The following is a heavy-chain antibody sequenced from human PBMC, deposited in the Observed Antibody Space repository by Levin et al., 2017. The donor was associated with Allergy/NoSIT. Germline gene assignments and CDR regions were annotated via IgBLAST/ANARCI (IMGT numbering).Heavy chain of an antibody. CDR2: INPSSGGT. J-gene: IGHJ5*02. V-gene: IGHV1-2*02. D-gene: IGHD2-2*01. CDR3: ARDYHCGSPSCYHWFDP. Sequence: GESLKISCMTSGYTFTAYYMHWVRQAPGQGLEWMAWINPSSGGTNYAQKFQGRVTLTRDTSISTAYMELSSLKSDDTAVYYCARDYHCGSPSCYHWFDPWGQGTLVTVSS. CDR1: GYTFTAYY.